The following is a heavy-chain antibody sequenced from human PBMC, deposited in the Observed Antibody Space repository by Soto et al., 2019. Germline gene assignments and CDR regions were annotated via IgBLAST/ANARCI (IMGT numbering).Heavy chain of an antibody. D-gene: IGHD3-10*01. CDR1: GGSFSGYY. J-gene: IGHJ6*02. CDR2: INHSGST. Sequence: QVQLQQWGAGLLKPSETLSLTCAVYGGSFSGYYWSWIRQPPGKGLEWIGEINHSGSTNYNPSLKSRVTISVDTSKNQFSLKLISVTAADTAVYYCARDRITMVRGVIRSPYGMDVWGQGTTVTVSS. V-gene: IGHV4-34*01. CDR3: ARDRITMVRGVIRSPYGMDV.